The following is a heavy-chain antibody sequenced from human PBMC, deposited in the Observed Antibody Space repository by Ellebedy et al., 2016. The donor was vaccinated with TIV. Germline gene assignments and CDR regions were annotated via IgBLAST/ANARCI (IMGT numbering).Heavy chain of an antibody. Sequence: ASVKVSCKASGYTFTSYAMHWVRQAPGQRLEWMGWINAGNGNTKYSQKFQGRVTITRDMSTSTAYMELSSLRSEDTAVYYCARGPYYYDTSRGIIGWFDPWGQGTLVTVSS. J-gene: IGHJ5*02. CDR3: ARGPYYYDTSRGIIGWFDP. CDR2: INAGNGNT. D-gene: IGHD3-22*01. V-gene: IGHV1-3*01. CDR1: GYTFTSYA.